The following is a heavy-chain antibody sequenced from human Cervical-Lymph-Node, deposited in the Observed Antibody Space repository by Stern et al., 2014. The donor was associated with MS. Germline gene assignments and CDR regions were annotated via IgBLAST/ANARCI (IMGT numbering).Heavy chain of an antibody. D-gene: IGHD3-3*01. J-gene: IGHJ4*02. CDR1: GFTFSSYT. V-gene: IGHV3-21*01. CDR3: ARGLFERARLDY. Sequence: VQLVESGGGLVKPGGSLRLSCAASGFTFSSYTMNWVRQAPGKGPEWVSSIRGNSGYIYYADSLKGRFTISRDNARNSLFLQMNSLRAEDTAVYYCARGLFERARLDYWGQGTLVTVSS. CDR2: IRGNSGYI.